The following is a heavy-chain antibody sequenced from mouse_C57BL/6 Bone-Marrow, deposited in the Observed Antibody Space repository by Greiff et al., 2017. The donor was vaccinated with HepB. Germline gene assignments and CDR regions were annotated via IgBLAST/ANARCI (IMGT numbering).Heavy chain of an antibody. J-gene: IGHJ4*01. CDR1: GFTFSDAW. Sequence: EVKLEESGGGLVQPGGSMKLSCAVSGFTFSDAWMDWVRQSPEKGLEWVAEIRNKANNHATYYAESVKGRFTISRDGSKSSVYLRMNSLRAEDTGTYFCTRASSGYYYAMDYWGQGTSVTVSS. CDR3: TRASSGYYYAMDY. V-gene: IGHV6-6*01. CDR2: IRNKANNHAT. D-gene: IGHD3-2*02.